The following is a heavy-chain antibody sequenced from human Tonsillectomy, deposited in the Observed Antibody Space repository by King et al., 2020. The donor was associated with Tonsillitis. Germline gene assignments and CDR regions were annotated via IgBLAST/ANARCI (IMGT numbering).Heavy chain of an antibody. J-gene: IGHJ4*02. D-gene: IGHD6-13*01. Sequence: VQLVESGGGVVQPGRSLRLSCAASGFTFSDYGIHWVRQAPGKGLEWVAVISYDGSYKYHSDSLKGRFTISRDNSQNTVYLQMDSLRGDDTAVYYCAKSSPGSSWYGGDFWGQGTLVTVSS. CDR2: ISYDGSYK. CDR1: GFTFSDYG. V-gene: IGHV3-30*18. CDR3: AKSSPGSSWYGGDF.